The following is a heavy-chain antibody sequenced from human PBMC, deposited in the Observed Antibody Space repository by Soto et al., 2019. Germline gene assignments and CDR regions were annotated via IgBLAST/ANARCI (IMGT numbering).Heavy chain of an antibody. V-gene: IGHV3-43*02. CDR1: GFTFDDYA. J-gene: IGHJ6*02. CDR3: VKYIYRSRVRRVIITYYYYGMDV. Sequence: GGSLRLYCAASGFTFDDYAMHWVRQAPGKGLEWVSLISGDGGSTYYADPVKGRFTISRDNSKNSLYLQMNSLRTEDTALYYCVKYIYRSRVRRVIITYYYYGMDVWGQGTTVTVSS. CDR2: ISGDGGST. D-gene: IGHD3-9*01.